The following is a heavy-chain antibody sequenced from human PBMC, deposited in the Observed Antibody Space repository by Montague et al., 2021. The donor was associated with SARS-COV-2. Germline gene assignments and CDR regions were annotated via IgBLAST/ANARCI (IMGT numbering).Heavy chain of an antibody. J-gene: IGHJ4*02. CDR3: ARGFDY. V-gene: IGHV4-59*02. CDR2: IYYSGST. CDR1: GGSVSSYY. D-gene: IGHD3-10*01. Sequence: SETLSLTCSVPGGSVSSYYLNWIRQTPGKGLEWIGNIYYSGSTNYNPSLKSRVTISVDTSKNQFSLKLSSVTAADTAVYYCARGFDYWGQGTLVTVSS.